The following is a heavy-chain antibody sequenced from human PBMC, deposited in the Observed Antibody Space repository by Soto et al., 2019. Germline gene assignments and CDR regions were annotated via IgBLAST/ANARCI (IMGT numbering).Heavy chain of an antibody. J-gene: IGHJ4*02. D-gene: IGHD3-10*01. CDR3: ARVSRYYYGSGSYIDY. V-gene: IGHV3-21*01. Sequence: GWSLRLSCAASGFTFISYSMNWVRQAPGKGLEWVSSISSSSSYIYYADSVKGRFTISRDNAKNSLYLQMNSLRAEDTAVYYCARVSRYYYGSGSYIDYWGQGTLVTVSS. CDR1: GFTFISYS. CDR2: ISSSSSYI.